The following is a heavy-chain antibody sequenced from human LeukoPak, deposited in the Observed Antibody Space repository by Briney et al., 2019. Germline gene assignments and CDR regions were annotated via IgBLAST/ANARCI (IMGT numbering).Heavy chain of an antibody. CDR1: GYSISSGYY. J-gene: IGHJ1*01. V-gene: IGHV4-38-2*02. CDR2: IYHSGST. Sequence: PSETLSLTCTVSGYSISSGYYWGWIRQPPGKGLEWIGSIYHSGSTYYNPSLKSRVTISVDTSKNQFSLKLSSVTAADTAVYYCASYIAREYFQHWGQGTLVTVSS. CDR3: ASYIAREYFQH. D-gene: IGHD5-12*01.